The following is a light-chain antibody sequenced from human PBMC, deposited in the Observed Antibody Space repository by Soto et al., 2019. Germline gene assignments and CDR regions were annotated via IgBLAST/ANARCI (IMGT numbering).Light chain of an antibody. Sequence: DIQMTQSPSSVSASVGDRVTITCRASQGVSTWLAWYQQKPGKAPNLLIYTASSLQSGVPSRFSGSGSGTDFTLTINGLQPEDFATYYCQQSNDYPRTFGQGTKVDIK. CDR3: QQSNDYPRT. V-gene: IGKV1-12*01. CDR2: TAS. J-gene: IGKJ1*01. CDR1: QGVSTW.